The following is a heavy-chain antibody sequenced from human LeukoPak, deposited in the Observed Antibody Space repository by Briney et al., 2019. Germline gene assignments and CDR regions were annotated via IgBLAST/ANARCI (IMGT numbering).Heavy chain of an antibody. CDR3: AGGRPKVETFDY. Sequence: ASVKVSCKASGYTFTSYYMHWVRQAPGQGLEWMGIINPSGGSTSYAQKFQGRVTMTRDTSTSTVYMELSSLRFEDTAVYYCAGGRPKVETFDYWGQGTLVTVSS. J-gene: IGHJ4*02. V-gene: IGHV1-46*01. CDR1: GYTFTSYY. CDR2: INPSGGST.